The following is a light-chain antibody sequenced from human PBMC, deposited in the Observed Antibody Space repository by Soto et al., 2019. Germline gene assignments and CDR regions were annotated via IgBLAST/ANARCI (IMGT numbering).Light chain of an antibody. CDR1: SSDVGSYNR. J-gene: IGLJ1*01. V-gene: IGLV2-18*02. Sequence: QSVLTQPPSVSGSPGQSVTISCTGTSSDVGSYNRVSWYQQPPGTAPKLMIYEVSNRPSGVPDRFSGSKSGNMASLTISGLQAEDEADYYCSSYTSSSIVFGTGTKLTVL. CDR2: EVS. CDR3: SSYTSSSIV.